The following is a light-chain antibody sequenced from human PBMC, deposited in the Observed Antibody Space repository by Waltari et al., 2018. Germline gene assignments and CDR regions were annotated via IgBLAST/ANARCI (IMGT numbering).Light chain of an antibody. CDR2: DAS. CDR1: QSVSSY. CDR3: QQRSNWPPEGT. Sequence: EIVLTQSPATLSLSPGERATLSCRASQSVSSYLAWYQQKPGQAPRLLIDDASNRATGIPARFSGSGSGTDFTLTISSLEPEDFAVYYCQQRSNWPPEGTFGQGTKLEIK. J-gene: IGKJ2*02. V-gene: IGKV3-11*01.